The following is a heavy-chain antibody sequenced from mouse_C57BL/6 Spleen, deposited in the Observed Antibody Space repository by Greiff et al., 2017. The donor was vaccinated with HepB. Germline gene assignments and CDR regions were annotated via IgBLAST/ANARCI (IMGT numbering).Heavy chain of an antibody. CDR2: ISYDGSN. Sequence: EVKLVESGPGLVKPSQSLSLTCSVTGYSITSGYYWNWIRQFPGNKLEWMGYISYDGSNNYNPSLKNRISITRDTSKNQFFLKLNSVTTEDTATYYCARDPDLAEDAMDYWGQGTSVTVSS. CDR3: ARDPDLAEDAMDY. V-gene: IGHV3-6*01. CDR1: GYSITSGYY. J-gene: IGHJ4*01.